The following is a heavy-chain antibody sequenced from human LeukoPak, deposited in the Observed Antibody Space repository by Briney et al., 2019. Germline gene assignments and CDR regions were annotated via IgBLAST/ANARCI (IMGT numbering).Heavy chain of an antibody. V-gene: IGHV3-48*04. CDR3: ARIRRGYSYGYDVDY. Sequence: GGSLRLSCAASGFTFSNYNINWVRQAPGKGLEWVSYISSSSVTIFYADSVKGRFTISRDNAKNSLYLQMNSLRAEDTAVYYCARIRRGYSYGYDVDYWGQGTLVTVSS. CDR2: ISSSSVTI. CDR1: GFTFSNYN. D-gene: IGHD5-18*01. J-gene: IGHJ4*02.